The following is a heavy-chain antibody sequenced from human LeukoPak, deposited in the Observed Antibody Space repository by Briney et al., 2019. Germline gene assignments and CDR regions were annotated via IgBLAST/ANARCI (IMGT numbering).Heavy chain of an antibody. Sequence: GGSLRLSCAASGFTSSRYAMSWVRQAPGKGLEWVSAISGGGGSTYHAASVKGRFTISRDNSKSTLYLQMNSLRAEDTAVYYCAKDKDENVLLGVHWGQGTLVTVSS. D-gene: IGHD2-8*01. CDR3: AKDKDENVLLGVH. CDR2: ISGGGGST. CDR1: GFTSSRYA. J-gene: IGHJ1*01. V-gene: IGHV3-23*01.